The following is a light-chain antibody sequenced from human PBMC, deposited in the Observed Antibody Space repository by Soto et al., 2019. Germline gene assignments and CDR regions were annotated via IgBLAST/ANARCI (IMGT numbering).Light chain of an antibody. CDR1: QSISGTY. J-gene: IGKJ1*01. CDR2: GAS. V-gene: IGKV3-20*01. Sequence: EIVLPQSPGTLSLSPGERATLSCRASQSISGTYLAWYQQKPGRAPRILIYGASNRATGIPDRFSGSGSGTDFTLTISRLEPEDFAVYYCQHYGISPPWTFGQGTKVEIK. CDR3: QHYGISPPWT.